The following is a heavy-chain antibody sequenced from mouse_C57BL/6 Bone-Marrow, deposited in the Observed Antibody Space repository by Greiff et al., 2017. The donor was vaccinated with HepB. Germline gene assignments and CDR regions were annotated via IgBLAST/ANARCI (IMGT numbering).Heavy chain of an antibody. D-gene: IGHD1-1*01. J-gene: IGHJ2*01. CDR3: AYYYGS. CDR2: IYPGDGDT. Sequence: QVQLKQSGPELVKPGASVKISCKASGYAFSSSWMNWVKQRPGKGLEWIGRIYPGDGDTNYNGKFKGKATLTADKSSSTAYMQLSSLTSEDSAVYFWAYYYGSWGKGTTLTVAS. CDR1: GYAFSSSW. V-gene: IGHV1-82*01.